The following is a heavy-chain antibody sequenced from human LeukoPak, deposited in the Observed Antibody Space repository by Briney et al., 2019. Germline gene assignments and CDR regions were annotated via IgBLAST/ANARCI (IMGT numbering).Heavy chain of an antibody. CDR3: ARVTSCPIAASGAFDS. V-gene: IGHV4-38-2*02. CDR1: GYSISGGYY. J-gene: IGHJ4*02. D-gene: IGHD6-13*01. Sequence: PSETLSLTCTVSGYSISGGYYWGWIRQPPGKGLEWIGSIYLSGTTYYNPSLKSRVTISVDTSKNQLSLNLSSVTAADTAVYYCARVTSCPIAASGAFDSWGQGTLVSVSS. CDR2: IYLSGTT.